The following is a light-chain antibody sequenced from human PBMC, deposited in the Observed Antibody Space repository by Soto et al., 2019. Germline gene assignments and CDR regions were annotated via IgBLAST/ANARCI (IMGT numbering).Light chain of an antibody. J-gene: IGKJ4*01. CDR2: WAT. CDR1: LSVFSNSKNRNH. CDR3: HQYFRSPLT. Sequence: DIGITQSLDFLAVSLGERVTINCTSSLSVFSNSKNRNHLSWYQQKPGQPPKLLIYWATTRESGVPDRFSGSGSGTDFTLTVSGLQAEDVAIYYCHQYFRSPLTFGGGTKVEVK. V-gene: IGKV4-1*01.